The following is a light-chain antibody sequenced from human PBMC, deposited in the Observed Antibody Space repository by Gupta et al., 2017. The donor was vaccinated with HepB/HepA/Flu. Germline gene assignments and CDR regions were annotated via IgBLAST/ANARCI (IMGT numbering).Light chain of an antibody. CDR3: MQALQTPLT. J-gene: IGKJ3*01. Sequence: DIVMTQSPLSLPVTPGEPASISCRSSQSLLHSNGYNYLDWYLQKPGQSPQILIDLGSSRASGVPDRVSGSGSGTDFTLKISRVEAEDVGVYYCMQALQTPLTFGPGTKVDIK. CDR1: QSLLHSNGYNY. V-gene: IGKV2-28*01. CDR2: LGS.